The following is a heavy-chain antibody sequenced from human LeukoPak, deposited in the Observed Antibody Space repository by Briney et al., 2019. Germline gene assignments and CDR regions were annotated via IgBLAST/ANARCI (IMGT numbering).Heavy chain of an antibody. CDR3: AKDPSTDVYRPHPRGPVED. D-gene: IGHD4-17*01. CDR1: GFTFSSYG. Sequence: GGSLRLSCAGSGFTFSSYGMHWVRQAPGKGLEWVAFIRYDGANKYYADSVKGRFTISRDNSKNTLYLQMNSLRPEDTAVYYCAKDPSTDVYRPHPRGPVEDWGQGTLVTVSS. CDR2: IRYDGANK. J-gene: IGHJ4*02. V-gene: IGHV3-30*02.